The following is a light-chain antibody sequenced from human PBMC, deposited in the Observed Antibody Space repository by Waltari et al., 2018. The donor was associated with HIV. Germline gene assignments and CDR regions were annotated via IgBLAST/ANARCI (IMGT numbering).Light chain of an antibody. Sequence: QSALTQPASVSGSLGQSITVSCTGTPSDIGDYDYVSWYQQLPDKATTLIIYEVSNRPSGVSHRFSGSKSGNTASLTISGLQSDDESTYFCSSYTAANTILFGGGTKLTVL. J-gene: IGLJ2*01. CDR1: PSDIGDYDY. CDR3: SSYTAANTIL. CDR2: EVS. V-gene: IGLV2-14*01.